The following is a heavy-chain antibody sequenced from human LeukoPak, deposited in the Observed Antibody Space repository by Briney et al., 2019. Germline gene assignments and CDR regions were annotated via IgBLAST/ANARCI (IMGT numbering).Heavy chain of an antibody. Sequence: PSETLSLTCAVSGGSISSSNWWSWVRQPPGKGLEWIGEIYHSGSTNYNPSLKSRVTISVDKSKNQFSLKLSSVTAADTAVYYCARGGGGNARALGYWGQGTLVTVSS. CDR1: GGSISSSNW. J-gene: IGHJ4*02. CDR2: IYHSGST. CDR3: ARGGGGNARALGY. V-gene: IGHV4-4*02. D-gene: IGHD4-23*01.